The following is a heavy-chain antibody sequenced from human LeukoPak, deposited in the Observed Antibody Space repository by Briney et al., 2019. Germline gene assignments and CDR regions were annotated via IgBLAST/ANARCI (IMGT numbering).Heavy chain of an antibody. CDR3: ARDQGSSITGGFVD. Sequence: ASVKVSCKASGGTFSSYAISWVRQAPGQGLEWMGGIIPIFGTANYAQKFQGRVTITTDESTSTAYMELSSLRSEDTAVYYCARDQGSSITGGFVDWGQGTLVTVSS. V-gene: IGHV1-69*05. D-gene: IGHD1-20*01. CDR1: GGTFSSYA. J-gene: IGHJ4*02. CDR2: IIPIFGTA.